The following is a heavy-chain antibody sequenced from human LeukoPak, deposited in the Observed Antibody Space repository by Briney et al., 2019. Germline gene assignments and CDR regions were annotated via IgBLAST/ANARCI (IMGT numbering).Heavy chain of an antibody. CDR2: ISYDGSNK. J-gene: IGHJ4*02. CDR1: GFTFSSYG. D-gene: IGHD3-10*01. CDR3: ATMVRGLPDY. V-gene: IGHV3-30*03. Sequence: GRSLRLSCAASGFTFSSYGMHWVRQAPGKGLEWVAVISYDGSNKYYADSVKGRFTISRDNSKNTLYLQMNSLRAEDTAVYYCATMVRGLPDYWGQGTLVTVSS.